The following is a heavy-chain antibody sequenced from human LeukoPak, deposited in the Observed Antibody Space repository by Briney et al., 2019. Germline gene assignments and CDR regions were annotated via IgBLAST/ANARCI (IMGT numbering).Heavy chain of an antibody. CDR1: GFTFDDDA. J-gene: IGHJ4*02. CDR2: ISWEGHTT. Sequence: GGSLRLSCAASGFTFDDDAMHWVRQAPGKGLEWVALISWEGHTTYYADSVRGRFTISRDNSKNSLYLQMNSLRTEDTAFYYCTRDTDYGSATNYFDSWGQGTLVSVSS. V-gene: IGHV3-43*01. CDR3: TRDTDYGSATNYFDS. D-gene: IGHD3-10*01.